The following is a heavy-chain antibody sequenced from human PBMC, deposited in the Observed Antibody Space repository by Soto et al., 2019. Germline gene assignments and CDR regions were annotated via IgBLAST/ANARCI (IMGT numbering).Heavy chain of an antibody. J-gene: IGHJ5*02. Sequence: SSETLSLTCTVSGGSIGSSSYYWGWIRQPPGKGLEWIGSIYYRGSTYYNPSLKSRLTISVDTSKNQFSLKLSSVTAADTAVYYCARHVVSEWFGELFLSWFDPWGQGTVVTVSS. CDR2: IYYRGST. V-gene: IGHV4-39*01. D-gene: IGHD3-10*01. CDR1: GGSIGSSSYY. CDR3: ARHVVSEWFGELFLSWFDP.